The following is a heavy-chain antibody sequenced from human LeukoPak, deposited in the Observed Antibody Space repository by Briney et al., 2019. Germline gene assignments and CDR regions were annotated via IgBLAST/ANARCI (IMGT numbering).Heavy chain of an antibody. V-gene: IGHV3-23*01. CDR3: AKDLSSVTMIVETFDY. J-gene: IGHJ4*02. Sequence: GGSLRLSCAASGFTFSSYGMSWVRQAPGKGLEWVSAISGSGGSTDYADSVKGRFTISRDNSKNTLYLQMNSLRAEDTAVYYCAKDLSSVTMIVETFDYWGQGTLVTVSS. CDR2: ISGSGGST. CDR1: GFTFSSYG. D-gene: IGHD3-22*01.